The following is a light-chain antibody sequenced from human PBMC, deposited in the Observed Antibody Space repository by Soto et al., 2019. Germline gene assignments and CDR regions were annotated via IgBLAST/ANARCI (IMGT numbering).Light chain of an antibody. V-gene: IGKV1-12*01. CDR2: TAS. J-gene: IGKJ1*01. CDR1: QSISTW. CDR3: QQSTSFPCP. Sequence: EIQMTQSQSSVSASVGDRVAITCRASQSISTWLAWYQQKPGTAPNLLIFTASYLQSGVPSRFSGSGSGTDFTLTINGLQPEDFAPYYCQQSTSFPCPFGQGTKV.